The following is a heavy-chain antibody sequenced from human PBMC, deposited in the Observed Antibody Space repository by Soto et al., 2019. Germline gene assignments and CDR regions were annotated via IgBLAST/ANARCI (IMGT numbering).Heavy chain of an antibody. CDR2: IIPILGIA. CDR3: ASPYCSSTSCYGRYYMDV. V-gene: IGHV1-69*02. J-gene: IGHJ6*03. Sequence: SVKVSCKASGGTFSSYTISWVRQAPGQGLEWMGRIIPILGIANYAQKFQGRVTITADKSTSTAYMELSSLRSEDTAVYYCASPYCSSTSCYGRYYMDVWGKGTTVTVSS. D-gene: IGHD2-2*01. CDR1: GGTFSSYT.